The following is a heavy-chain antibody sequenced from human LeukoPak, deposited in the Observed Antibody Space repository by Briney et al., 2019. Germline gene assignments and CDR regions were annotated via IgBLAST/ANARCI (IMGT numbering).Heavy chain of an antibody. D-gene: IGHD6-19*01. CDR3: ARVGAPIAVAGIAWFDP. CDR1: GYTFTGYY. J-gene: IGHJ5*02. CDR2: INPNSGGT. V-gene: IGHV1-2*02. Sequence: ASVKVSCKASGYTFTGYYMHWVRQAPGQGLEWMGWINPNSGGTNYAQKFQGRVTMTRDTSISTAYMELSRLRSDDTAVYYCARVGAPIAVAGIAWFDPWGQGTLVTVSS.